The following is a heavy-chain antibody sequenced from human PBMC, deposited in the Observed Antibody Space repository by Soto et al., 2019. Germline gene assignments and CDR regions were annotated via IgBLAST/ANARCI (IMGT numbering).Heavy chain of an antibody. CDR1: GDSISSGSY. Sequence: SETLSLTGTVSGDSISSGSYWGWFRQPPGEGPEWIASIYHGGTTFYNPSLKSRISISVDTSKNQFSLRLTSVTAADTATYYCARVHVMVVAGSTFDYWGRGTLVTVSS. V-gene: IGHV4-38-2*02. D-gene: IGHD6-19*01. J-gene: IGHJ4*03. CDR3: ARVHVMVVAGSTFDY. CDR2: IYHGGTT.